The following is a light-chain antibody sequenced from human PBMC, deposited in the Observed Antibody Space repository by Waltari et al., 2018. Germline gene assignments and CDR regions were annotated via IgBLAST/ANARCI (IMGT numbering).Light chain of an antibody. CDR1: QSISSS. J-gene: IGKJ1*01. CDR3: QHYSPYSWT. Sequence: DTQMTQSPSTLSASVGDRVTITCRASQSISSSLAWYQQKPGRAPRLLIYDACTLESGVPLRFSGSGSGTEFTLTISKLQPDDFATYFCQHYSPYSWTFGQGTKVEIK. CDR2: DAC. V-gene: IGKV1-5*01.